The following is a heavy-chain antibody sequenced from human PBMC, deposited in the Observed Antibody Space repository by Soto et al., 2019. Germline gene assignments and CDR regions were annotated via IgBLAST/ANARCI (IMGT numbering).Heavy chain of an antibody. CDR2: IIPIFGTA. CDR1: RVAFSKFI. CDR3: AKVRYSSPMGYYYGMDV. D-gene: IGHD6-19*01. Sequence: QAQLEQSGGEVKKPGSSVKVSCKASRVAFSKFIVTWVRQAPGLGVVWVGGIIPIFGTANYAQKFQGRVTITADESTSTSYMEVNNLRSEDTAVYYCAKVRYSSPMGYYYGMDVWGQGTTVTVSS. J-gene: IGHJ6*02. V-gene: IGHV1-69*01.